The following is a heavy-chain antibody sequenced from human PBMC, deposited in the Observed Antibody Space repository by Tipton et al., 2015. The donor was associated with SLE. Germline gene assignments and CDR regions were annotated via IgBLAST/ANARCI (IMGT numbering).Heavy chain of an antibody. CDR2: IRYDGSHQ. Sequence: SLRLSCIASGFTFSDYGMNWVRQAPGKGLEWVAFIRYDGSHQFYADSVKGRFTISRDNSKNTLYLQMNSLRAEDTAVYYCARDMDMGDSSWYAYYYAMDVWGQGTTVTVSS. J-gene: IGHJ6*02. CDR1: GFTFSDYG. V-gene: IGHV3-33*08. CDR3: ARDMDMGDSSWYAYYYAMDV. D-gene: IGHD6-13*01.